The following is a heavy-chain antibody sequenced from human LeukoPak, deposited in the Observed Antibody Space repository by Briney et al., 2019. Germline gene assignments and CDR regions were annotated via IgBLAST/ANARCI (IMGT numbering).Heavy chain of an antibody. V-gene: IGHV1-2*02. CDR2: INPNSGGT. CDR3: ARVRGIAAAGTYFQH. J-gene: IGHJ1*01. Sequence: GASVKVSCKASGYTFTGYYMHWVRQAPGQGLEWMGWINPNSGGTNYAQKFQGRVTMTRDTSNSTAYMELSRLRSDDTAVYYCARVRGIAAAGTYFQHWGQGTLVTVSS. CDR1: GYTFTGYY. D-gene: IGHD6-13*01.